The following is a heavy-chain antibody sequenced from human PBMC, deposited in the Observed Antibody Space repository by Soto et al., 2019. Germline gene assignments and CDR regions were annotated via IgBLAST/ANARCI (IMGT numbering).Heavy chain of an antibody. Sequence: QVQLVESGGGLVKPGGSLRLSCAASGFTFSDYYMSCIRQAPGKGLEWVSYISSSGSTIYYADSVKGRFTISRDNANNSMYLQMNSLRAEDTAVYYCASDMYDILTGPVWPWGQGTLVTVSS. D-gene: IGHD3-9*01. CDR3: ASDMYDILTGPVWP. V-gene: IGHV3-11*01. CDR2: ISSSGSTI. CDR1: GFTFSDYY. J-gene: IGHJ5*02.